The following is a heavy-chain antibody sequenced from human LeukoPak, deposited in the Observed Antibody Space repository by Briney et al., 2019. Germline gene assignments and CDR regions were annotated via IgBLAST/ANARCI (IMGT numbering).Heavy chain of an antibody. D-gene: IGHD1-7*01. CDR3: ARDNWNYGGHDY. J-gene: IGHJ4*02. CDR1: GGSFSGYY. V-gene: IGHV4-59*01. CDR2: IYYSGST. Sequence: SETLSLTCAVYGGSFSGYYWSWIRQPPGKGLEWIGYIYYSGSTNYNPSLKSRVTISVDTSKNQFSLKLSSVTAADTAVYYCARDNWNYGGHDYWGQGTLVTVSS.